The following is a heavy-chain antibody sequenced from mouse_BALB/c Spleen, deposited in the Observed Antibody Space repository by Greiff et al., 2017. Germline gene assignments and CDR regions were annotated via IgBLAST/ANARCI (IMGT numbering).Heavy chain of an antibody. CDR1: GYTFTSYW. CDR2: INPSTGYT. CDR3: ARRARLGYAMDY. D-gene: IGHD4-1*01. V-gene: IGHV1-7*01. Sequence: VKLQQSGAELAKPGASVKMSCKASGYTFTSYWMHWVKQRPGQGLEWIGYINPSTGYTEYNQKFKDKATLTADKSSSTAYMQLSSLTSEDSAVYYCARRARLGYAMDYWGQGTSVTVSS. J-gene: IGHJ4*01.